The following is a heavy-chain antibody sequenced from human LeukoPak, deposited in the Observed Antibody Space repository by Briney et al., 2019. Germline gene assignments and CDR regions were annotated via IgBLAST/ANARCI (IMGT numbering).Heavy chain of an antibody. V-gene: IGHV1-46*01. J-gene: IGHJ5*02. Sequence: ASVKVSCKASGYTFTSYYMHWVRQAPGQGLEWMGIINPSGGSTSYAQKFQGRVTMTRDTSTSTVCMELSSLRSEDTAVYYCARGPQYYYDSSGYYYDTRFDPWGQGTLVTVSS. CDR3: ARGPQYYYDSSGYYYDTRFDP. D-gene: IGHD3-22*01. CDR2: INPSGGST. CDR1: GYTFTSYY.